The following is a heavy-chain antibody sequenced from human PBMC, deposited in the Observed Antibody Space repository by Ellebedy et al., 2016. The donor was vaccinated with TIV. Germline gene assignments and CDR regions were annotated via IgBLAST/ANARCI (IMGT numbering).Heavy chain of an antibody. V-gene: IGHV3-23*01. CDR3: SKNLEPAIAVSSK. CDR2: LSPDGGNT. D-gene: IGHD1-14*01. J-gene: IGHJ4*02. Sequence: PGGSLRLSCGASGFSFSAYSMSWVRQAPGRGLDWVSTLSPDGGNTYYAESVRGRFTISRDNSRNTLYLQMNSLRGDDTAVYYCSKNLEPAIAVSSKWGQGTLVTVSS. CDR1: GFSFSAYS.